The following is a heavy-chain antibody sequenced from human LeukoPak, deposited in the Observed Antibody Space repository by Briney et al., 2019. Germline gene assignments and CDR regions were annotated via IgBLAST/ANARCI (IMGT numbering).Heavy chain of an antibody. CDR1: GYTFTSYG. Sequence: GASVKVSCKASGYTFTSYGISWVRQAPGQGLEWMGWISDNNGNTNYAQKLQGRVTMTTDTSTSTAYMELRSLRSDDTAVYYCARVYCSSTSCYAHYYYYYGMDVWGQGTTVTVSS. D-gene: IGHD2-2*01. CDR2: ISDNNGNT. CDR3: ARVYCSSTSCYAHYYYYYGMDV. V-gene: IGHV1-18*01. J-gene: IGHJ6*02.